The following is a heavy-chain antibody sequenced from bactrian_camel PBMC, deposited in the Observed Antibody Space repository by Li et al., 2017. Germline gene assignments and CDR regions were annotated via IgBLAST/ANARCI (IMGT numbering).Heavy chain of an antibody. CDR1: GFTFSNYA. J-gene: IGHJ6*01. D-gene: IGHD2*01. CDR3: AATHLCLRWWLLNRADFGY. CDR2: IRSGGSTT. V-gene: IGHV3S40*01. Sequence: VESGGGLVQPGGSLRLSCKVSGFTFSNYAMSWVRQAPGKGLEWISVIRSGGSTTFYADSVKGRFTFSKDNAKNTVYLQMNSLKPEDTAMYYCAATHLCLRWWLLNRADFGYWGQGTQVTVS.